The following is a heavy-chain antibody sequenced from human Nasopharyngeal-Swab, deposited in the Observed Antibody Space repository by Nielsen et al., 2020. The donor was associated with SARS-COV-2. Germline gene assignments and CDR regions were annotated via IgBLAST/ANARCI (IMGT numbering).Heavy chain of an antibody. V-gene: IGHV3-23*01. CDR1: GFTFSSYA. CDR2: ISGSGGST. CDR3: AKSSQYSSGWYGIGFDY. Sequence: GESLKISCAASGFTFSSYAMSWVRQAPGKGLEWVLAISGSGGSTYYADSVKGRFTISRDNSKNTLYLQMNSLRAEDTAVYYCAKSSQYSSGWYGIGFDYWGQGTLVTVSS. J-gene: IGHJ4*02. D-gene: IGHD6-19*01.